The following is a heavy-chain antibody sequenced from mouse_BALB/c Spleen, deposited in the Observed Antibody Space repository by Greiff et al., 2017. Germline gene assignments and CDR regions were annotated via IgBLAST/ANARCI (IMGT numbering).Heavy chain of an antibody. CDR3: ATDGNYAWFAY. Sequence: VQLQQSGAELVKPGASVKLSCTASGFNIKDTYMHWVKQRPEQGLEWIGRIDPANGHTKYDPKFQGKATITADTSSNTAYLQLSSLTSEDTAVYYCATDGNYAWFAYWGQGTLVTVSA. D-gene: IGHD2-1*01. V-gene: IGHV14-3*02. J-gene: IGHJ3*01. CDR1: GFNIKDTY. CDR2: IDPANGHT.